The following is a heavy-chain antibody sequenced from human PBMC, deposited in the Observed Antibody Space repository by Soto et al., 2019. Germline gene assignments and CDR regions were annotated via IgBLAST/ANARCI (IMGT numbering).Heavy chain of an antibody. CDR3: AKGSASGSPYYFDF. CDR1: GFTFSNYA. D-gene: IGHD6-25*01. V-gene: IGHV3-23*01. CDR2: ITGSGGDT. J-gene: IGHJ4*02. Sequence: GGSLRLSCAASGFTFSNYAMSWVRQAPGKGLEWVSAITGSGGDTYHADSVRGRFTISRDNSKNTLFLQMTRLRADDTAVYYCAKGSASGSPYYFDFWGQGTVVTVSS.